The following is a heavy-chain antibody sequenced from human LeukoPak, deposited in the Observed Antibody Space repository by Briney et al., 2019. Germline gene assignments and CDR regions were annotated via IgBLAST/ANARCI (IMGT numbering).Heavy chain of an antibody. CDR1: GFTFSSYG. D-gene: IGHD6-13*01. Sequence: GGSLRLSCAASGFTFSSYGMHWVRQAPGKGLEWVAVISYDGSNKYYADSVKGRFTISRDNSKNTLYLQMNSLRAEDTAVYYCAKDGWGYSSSWYYFDYWGQGTLVTVSS. CDR3: AKDGWGYSSSWYYFDY. J-gene: IGHJ4*02. V-gene: IGHV3-30*18. CDR2: ISYDGSNK.